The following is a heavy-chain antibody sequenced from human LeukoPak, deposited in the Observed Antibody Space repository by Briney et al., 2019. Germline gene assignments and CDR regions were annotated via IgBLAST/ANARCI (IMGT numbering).Heavy chain of an antibody. D-gene: IGHD5-12*01. J-gene: IGHJ4*02. CDR1: GDSVSSNSAA. CDR3: ARGATAYYDY. V-gene: IGHV6-1*01. Sequence: QTLSLTCAISGDSVSSNSAAWTWVRQSPSRGLEWLGRTYYRSKWYYDYAVSVRSRITINPDTSKNQFSLHLNSVTPEDTAVYYCARGATAYYDYWGQGTLVTVSS. CDR2: TYYRSKWYY.